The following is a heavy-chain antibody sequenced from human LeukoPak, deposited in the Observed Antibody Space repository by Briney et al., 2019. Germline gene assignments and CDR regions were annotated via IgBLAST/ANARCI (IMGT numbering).Heavy chain of an antibody. CDR3: AKDYSSSGYYYGYFDY. D-gene: IGHD3-22*01. CDR1: GFTFDDYA. Sequence: GRSLRLSYAASGFTFDDYAMHWVRQAPGKGLEWVSGISWNSGSIGYADSVKGRFTISRDNAKNSLYLQMNSLRAEDMALYYCAKDYSSSGYYYGYFDYWGQGTLVTVSS. V-gene: IGHV3-9*03. J-gene: IGHJ4*02. CDR2: ISWNSGSI.